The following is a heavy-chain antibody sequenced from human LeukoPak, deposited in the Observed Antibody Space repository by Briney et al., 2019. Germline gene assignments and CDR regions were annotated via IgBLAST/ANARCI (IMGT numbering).Heavy chain of an antibody. Sequence: GGSLRLSCAASGFTFSNSGMNWVRQAPGKGLEWVSTISGSGDSTYYADSVKGRFTSSRDNSKNNLYLQMNSLRAEDTAVYYCAKGAYYADWGQGTLVTVSS. CDR2: ISGSGDST. CDR1: GFTFSNSG. V-gene: IGHV3-23*01. J-gene: IGHJ4*02. CDR3: AKGAYYAD. D-gene: IGHD3-3*01.